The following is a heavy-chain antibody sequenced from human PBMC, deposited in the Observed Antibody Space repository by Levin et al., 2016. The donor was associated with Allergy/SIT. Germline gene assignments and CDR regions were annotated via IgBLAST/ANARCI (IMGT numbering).Heavy chain of an antibody. D-gene: IGHD5-18*01. V-gene: IGHV3-21*01. CDR1: RFTFSTYN. J-gene: IGHJ3*02. Sequence: ETLSLTCAASRFTFSTYNMNWVRQAPGKGLEWVSSISSSSYIYYADSVKGRFTISRDNAKNSLYLQMNSLRAEDTAVYYCARDRDTAMGLDASDIWGQGTMVTVSS. CDR3: ARDRDTAMGLDASDI. CDR2: ISSSSYI.